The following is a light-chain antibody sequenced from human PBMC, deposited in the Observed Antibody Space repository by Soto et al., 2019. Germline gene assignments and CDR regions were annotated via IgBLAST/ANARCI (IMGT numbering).Light chain of an antibody. CDR1: QSVSSN. CDR3: QQYNDWPPYT. J-gene: IGKJ2*01. CDR2: GAS. V-gene: IGKV3-15*01. Sequence: EIVMTQSPATLSVSPGERATLSCRASQSVSSNLAWYQQRPGQAPSLLIYGASTRGTGIPARFSGGGSGTEFTLTISSLQSEDFAVYYCQQYNDWPPYTFGQGTKLEIK.